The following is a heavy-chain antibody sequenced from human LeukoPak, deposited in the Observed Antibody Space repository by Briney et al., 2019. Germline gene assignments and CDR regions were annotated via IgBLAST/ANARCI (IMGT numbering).Heavy chain of an antibody. CDR1: GGSISSYY. D-gene: IGHD3-22*01. Sequence: SETLSLTCTVSGGSISSYYWSWIRQPPGKGLEWIACISYSGSTKYNPSLKSRVTISVDTSKNQLSLKLSSVTAADTAVYYCAREPGFDSSGYLNWFDPWGQGALVTVSS. V-gene: IGHV4-59*01. CDR2: ISYSGST. J-gene: IGHJ5*02. CDR3: AREPGFDSSGYLNWFDP.